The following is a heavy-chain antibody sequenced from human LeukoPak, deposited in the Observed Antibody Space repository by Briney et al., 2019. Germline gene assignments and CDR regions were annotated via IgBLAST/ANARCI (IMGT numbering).Heavy chain of an antibody. D-gene: IGHD6-13*01. CDR1: GGTFSSYA. J-gene: IGHJ5*02. CDR3: ARDLDEWAAAAGWFDP. Sequence: ASVKVSCKASGGTFSSYAISWVRQAPGQGLEWMGGIIPIFGTANYAQKFQGRVSITADESTSTAYMELSSLRSEDTAVYYCARDLDEWAAAAGWFDPWGQGTLVTVSS. V-gene: IGHV1-69*13. CDR2: IIPIFGTA.